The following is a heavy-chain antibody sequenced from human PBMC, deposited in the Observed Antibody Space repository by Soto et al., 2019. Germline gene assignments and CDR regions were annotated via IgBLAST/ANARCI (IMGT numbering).Heavy chain of an antibody. Sequence: SETLSLTCAVYGGSFSGYYWSWIRQPPGKGLEWIGEINHSGSTNYNPSLKSRVTISVDTSKNQFSLKLSSVTAADMAVYYCARGLIGSSSGSYYYYGMDVWGQGTTVTVSS. CDR3: ARGLIGSSSGSYYYYGMDV. V-gene: IGHV4-34*01. D-gene: IGHD6-6*01. CDR1: GGSFSGYY. CDR2: INHSGST. J-gene: IGHJ6*02.